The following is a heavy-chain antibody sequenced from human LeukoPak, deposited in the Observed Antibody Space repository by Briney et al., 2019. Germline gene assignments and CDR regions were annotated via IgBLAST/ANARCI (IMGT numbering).Heavy chain of an antibody. CDR1: DDSFSSHY. V-gene: IGHV4-59*11. J-gene: IGHJ3*02. D-gene: IGHD4-17*01. CDR2: ISYIGST. Sequence: PSETLSLPCAVPDDSFSSHYWPWIRQPPGKGLEWIGYISYIGSTNYNPSLKSRVTISIDTSKNQFSLKLSSVTAADTAVYYCARDLVTVTKGFDIWGQGTMVSVSS. CDR3: ARDLVTVTKGFDI.